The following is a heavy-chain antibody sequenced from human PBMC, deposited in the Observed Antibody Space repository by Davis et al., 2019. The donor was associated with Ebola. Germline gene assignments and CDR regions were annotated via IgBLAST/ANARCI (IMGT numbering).Heavy chain of an antibody. CDR2: IYYSGST. D-gene: IGHD3-3*01. Sequence: SETLSLTCTVSGGSISAYYWSWIRQPPGKALECIGYIYYSGSTNYNPSLKSRVTISVDTSKNQFSLKLSSVTAADTAVYYCARVIGHYDFWRGSISDYGLDVWGQGTTVTVSS. V-gene: IGHV4-59*01. CDR1: GGSISAYY. CDR3: ARVIGHYDFWRGSISDYGLDV. J-gene: IGHJ6*02.